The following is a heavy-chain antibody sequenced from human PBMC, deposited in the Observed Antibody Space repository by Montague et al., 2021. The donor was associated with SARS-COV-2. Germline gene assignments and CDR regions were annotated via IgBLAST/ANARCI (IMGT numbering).Heavy chain of an antibody. D-gene: IGHD1-20*01. V-gene: IGHV4-39*01. Sequence: SETLSLTCTVSGGSIGSSSYYWGWIRQPPGKGLEWIGSIYYSGSTYYNPSLKSRVTTSVDTSKNQFSLKLSSVTAADTAVYYCARRVTGTTVHYYYYGMDVWGQGTTVTVSS. CDR2: IYYSGST. J-gene: IGHJ6*02. CDR3: ARRVTGTTVHYYYYGMDV. CDR1: GGSIGSSSYY.